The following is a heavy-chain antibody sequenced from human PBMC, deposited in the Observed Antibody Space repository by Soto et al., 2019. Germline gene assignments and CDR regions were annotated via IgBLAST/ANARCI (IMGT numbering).Heavy chain of an antibody. CDR1: GFTFSDYY. V-gene: IGHV3-11*06. CDR3: AREAYSSGWPHYYYYGMDV. CDR2: ISSSSSYT. D-gene: IGHD6-19*01. J-gene: IGHJ6*02. Sequence: PGGSLRLSCAASGFTFSDYYMSWIRQAPGKGLEWVSYISSSSSYTNYADSVKGRFTISRDNAKNSLYLQMNSLRAEDTAVYYCAREAYSSGWPHYYYYGMDVWGQGTTVTVSS.